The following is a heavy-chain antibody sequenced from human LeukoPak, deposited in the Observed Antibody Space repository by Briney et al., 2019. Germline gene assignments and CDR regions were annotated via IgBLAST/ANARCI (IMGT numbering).Heavy chain of an antibody. CDR2: IIPIFGTA. J-gene: IGHJ4*02. CDR3: ARGFYDSSGYYGGAYYFDH. CDR1: GGTFSSYA. Sequence: GASVKVSCKASGGTFSSYAISWVRQAPGQGLEWMGGIIPIFGTANYAQKFQGRVTITTDESTSTAYMELSSLRSEDTAVYYCARGFYDSSGYYGGAYYFDHWGQGTLVTVSS. D-gene: IGHD3-22*01. V-gene: IGHV1-69*05.